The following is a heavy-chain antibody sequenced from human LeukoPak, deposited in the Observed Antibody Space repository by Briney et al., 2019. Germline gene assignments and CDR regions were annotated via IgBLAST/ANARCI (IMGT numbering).Heavy chain of an antibody. CDR2: INHSGST. CDR3: ARQRGYDILTGAQSSLFDY. D-gene: IGHD3-9*01. J-gene: IGHJ4*02. CDR1: GGSFSGYY. V-gene: IGHV4-34*01. Sequence: SETLSLTCAVYGGSFSGYYWSWIRQPPGKGLEWIGEINHSGSTNYNPSLKSRVTISVDTSKNQFSLKLSSVTAADTAVYYCARQRGYDILTGAQSSLFDYWGQGTLVTVSS.